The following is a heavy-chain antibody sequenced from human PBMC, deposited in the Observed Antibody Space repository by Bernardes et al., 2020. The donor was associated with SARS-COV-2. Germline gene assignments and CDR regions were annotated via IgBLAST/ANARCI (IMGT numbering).Heavy chain of an antibody. CDR1: GGSISSGGYY. J-gene: IGHJ5*02. D-gene: IGHD3-3*01. CDR3: ARFFEGHYDFWSGYYISWFDP. V-gene: IGHV4-31*03. Sequence: LSLTCTVSGGSISSGGYYWSWIRQHPGKGLEWIGYIYYSGSTYYNPSLKSRVTISVDTSKNQFSLKLSSVTAADTAVYYCARFFEGHYDFWSGYYISWFDPWGQGTLVTVSS. CDR2: IYYSGST.